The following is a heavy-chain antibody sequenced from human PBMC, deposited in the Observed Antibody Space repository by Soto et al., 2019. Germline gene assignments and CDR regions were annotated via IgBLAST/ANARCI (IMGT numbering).Heavy chain of an antibody. D-gene: IGHD2-15*01. J-gene: IGHJ6*02. V-gene: IGHV3-30-3*01. Sequence: QVQLVESGGGVVQPGRSLRLSCAASGFTFSSYAMHWVRQAPGKGLEWVAVISYDGSNKYYADSVKGRFTISRNNSKNSLDLQMNSRRAEDTAVYYCARGHFEVVDATRYYYYGIDVWGQGTTVTVSS. CDR3: ARGHFEVVDATRYYYYGIDV. CDR1: GFTFSSYA. CDR2: ISYDGSNK.